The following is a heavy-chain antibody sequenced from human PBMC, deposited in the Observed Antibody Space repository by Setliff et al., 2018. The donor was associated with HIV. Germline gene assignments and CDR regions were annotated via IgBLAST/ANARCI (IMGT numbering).Heavy chain of an antibody. CDR3: ARDRLHYYDSSVYYYGAPFDI. CDR1: GYSFTSYY. J-gene: IGHJ3*02. Sequence: ASVKVSCKASGYSFTSYYIHWVRQAPGQGLEWMGIINPSGGHTDYAAQKFQGRVTMTRDTSTSTVYMELSSLRSEDTAVYYCARDRLHYYDSSVYYYGAPFDIWGQGTMVTVSS. CDR2: INPSGGHT. D-gene: IGHD3-22*01. V-gene: IGHV1-46*01.